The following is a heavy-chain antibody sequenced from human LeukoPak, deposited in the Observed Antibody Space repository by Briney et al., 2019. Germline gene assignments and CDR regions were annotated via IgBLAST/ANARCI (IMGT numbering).Heavy chain of an antibody. J-gene: IGHJ3*02. V-gene: IGHV4-59*01. D-gene: IGHD6-19*01. CDR1: GGSISSYY. CDR3: ARDFGSGWYDAFDI. Sequence: PSETLSLTCTVPGGSISSYYWSWIRQPPGKGLEWIGYIYYSGSTNYNPSLKSRVTISVDTSKNQFSLKLSSVTAADTAVYYCARDFGSGWYDAFDIWGQGTMVTVSS. CDR2: IYYSGST.